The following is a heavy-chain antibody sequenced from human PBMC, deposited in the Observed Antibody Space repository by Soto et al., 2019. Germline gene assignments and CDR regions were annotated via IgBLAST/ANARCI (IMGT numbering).Heavy chain of an antibody. CDR3: ARKGGGRYDFWRKAMDV. V-gene: IGHV4-34*01. D-gene: IGHD3-3*01. CDR1: GGSFSVYY. J-gene: IGHJ6*02. CDR2: IDHSGST. Sequence: SETLSLTCAVYGGSFSVYYWSWMRQTPGKGLEWIGEIDHSGSTNYNPSLKSRVTISIDPSENQFSLKLSSVTAADTGVFYCARKGGGRYDFWRKAMDVWGQGTAVTVSS.